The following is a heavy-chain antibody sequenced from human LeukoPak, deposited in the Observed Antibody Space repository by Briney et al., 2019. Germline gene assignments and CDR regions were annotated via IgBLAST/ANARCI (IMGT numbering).Heavy chain of an antibody. CDR3: ARLYNYYDSSGSHTPIDY. CDR1: GFTFSSYS. D-gene: IGHD3-22*01. J-gene: IGHJ4*02. V-gene: IGHV3-21*01. CDR2: ISSSSSYI. Sequence: GGSLRLSCAASGFTFSSYSMNWVRQAPGKGLEWVSSISSSSSYIYYADSVKGRFTISRDNAKNSLYLQMNSLRAEDTAVYYCARLYNYYDSSGSHTPIDYWGQGTLVTVSS.